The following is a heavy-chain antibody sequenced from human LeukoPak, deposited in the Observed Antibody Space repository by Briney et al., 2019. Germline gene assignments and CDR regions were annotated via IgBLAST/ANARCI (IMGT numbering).Heavy chain of an antibody. CDR3: AKSDLWFGELLGY. Sequence: GGSLRLSCAASGFTFDDYAMHWVRQAPGKGLEWVSGISWNSGSIGYADSVKGRFTISRDNAKNSLYLQMNSLRAEDTALYYCAKSDLWFGELLGYWGQGTLVTVSP. V-gene: IGHV3-9*01. D-gene: IGHD3-10*01. J-gene: IGHJ4*02. CDR1: GFTFDDYA. CDR2: ISWNSGSI.